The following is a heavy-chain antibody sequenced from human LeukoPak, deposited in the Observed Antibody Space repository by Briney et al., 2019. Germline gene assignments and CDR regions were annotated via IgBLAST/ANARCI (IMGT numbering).Heavy chain of an antibody. CDR2: INPSGGST. V-gene: IGHV1-46*01. CDR1: GYTFTSYY. D-gene: IGHD4-17*01. CDR3: ARGGYGDYCDY. Sequence: GASVKVSCKASGYTFTSYYMHWVRQAPGQGLEWMGIINPSGGSTSYAQKFQGRVTMTRDMSTSTAYMELRSLRSDDTAVYYCARGGYGDYCDYWGQGTLVTVSS. J-gene: IGHJ4*02.